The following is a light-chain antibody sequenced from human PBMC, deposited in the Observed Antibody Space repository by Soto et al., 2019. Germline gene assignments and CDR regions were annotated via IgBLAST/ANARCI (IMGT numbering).Light chain of an antibody. J-gene: IGLJ1*01. Sequence: SGLTLSASVIGASGQSITISCTGTTSDVGRYNYVSWYQQHPGKAPKLIIYDVSNRPSGVSNRFSGSKSGNTASLTISGLQAEDEADYYCNSYTSSSTHVFGTGTKLTVL. CDR1: TSDVGRYNY. CDR3: NSYTSSSTHV. CDR2: DVS. V-gene: IGLV2-14*01.